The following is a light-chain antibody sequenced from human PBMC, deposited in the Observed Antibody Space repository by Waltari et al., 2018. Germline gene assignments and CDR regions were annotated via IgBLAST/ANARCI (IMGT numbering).Light chain of an antibody. Sequence: QSALTQPPSVSGSPGQSTPISCPGTSTDVGSHTLVSWHPQRPGKAPKLLISEGSKRPSGASNRFSGSKSGNSASLTISGLQADDEADYYCCSYAGSGTTFGGGTKLTVL. CDR2: EGS. V-gene: IGLV2-23*01. J-gene: IGLJ2*01. CDR1: STDVGSHTL. CDR3: CSYAGSGTT.